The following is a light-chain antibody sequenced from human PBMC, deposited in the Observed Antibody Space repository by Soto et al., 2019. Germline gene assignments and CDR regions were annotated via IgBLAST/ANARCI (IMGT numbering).Light chain of an antibody. CDR1: QRITNW. J-gene: IGKJ2*01. Sequence: DIQMTQSPSTLSASIGDRVTITCRASQRITNWLVWYQQKPGKAPKLLIYKASSLESGVSSRFSGSGSGTEFTLTISSLQPDDVATDYCQQYNSYPYTFGQGTQLAIQ. CDR2: KAS. V-gene: IGKV1-5*03. CDR3: QQYNSYPYT.